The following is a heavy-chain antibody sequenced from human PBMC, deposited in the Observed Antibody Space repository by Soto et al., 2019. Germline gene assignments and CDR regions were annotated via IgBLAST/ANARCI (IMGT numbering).Heavy chain of an antibody. Sequence: QAGGSLRLSCAASGFTFSSYGMHWVRQAPGKGLEWVAVISYDGSNKYYADSVKGRFTISRGNSKNTLYLQMNSLRAEDTAVYYCAKDLYNYYGMDVWGQGTTVTVSS. CDR2: ISYDGSNK. CDR3: AKDLYNYYGMDV. CDR1: GFTFSSYG. J-gene: IGHJ6*02. V-gene: IGHV3-30*18.